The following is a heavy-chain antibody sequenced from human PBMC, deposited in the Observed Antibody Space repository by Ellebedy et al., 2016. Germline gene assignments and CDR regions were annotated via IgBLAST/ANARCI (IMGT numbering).Heavy chain of an antibody. CDR1: GFTFRSYG. V-gene: IGHV3-30*03. J-gene: IGHJ4*02. CDR3: VTREYYDHDSYCY. Sequence: GGSLRLXXAASGFTFRSYGMHWVRQAPGKGPQWVAFISFNGSQESYADAVKGRFTISRDNSKSTLYLQMHSLRAEDTAVYYCVTREYYDHDSYCYWGQGTLVTVSS. D-gene: IGHD3-16*01. CDR2: ISFNGSQE.